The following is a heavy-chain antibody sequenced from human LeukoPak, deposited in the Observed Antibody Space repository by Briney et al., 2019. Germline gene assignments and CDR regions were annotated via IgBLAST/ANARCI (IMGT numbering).Heavy chain of an antibody. V-gene: IGHV3-74*01. D-gene: IGHD5-12*01. Sequence: GGSLRLSCEASGFTFSSYWMHWIRQAPGKGLVWVSRIFRDGTNPAYADSVKGRFTISRDNAKNTLCLQMNSLRAEDTAVYYCARGPSGYHNTGGQGTLVTVSS. CDR2: IFRDGTNP. J-gene: IGHJ4*02. CDR1: GFTFSSYW. CDR3: ARGPSGYHNT.